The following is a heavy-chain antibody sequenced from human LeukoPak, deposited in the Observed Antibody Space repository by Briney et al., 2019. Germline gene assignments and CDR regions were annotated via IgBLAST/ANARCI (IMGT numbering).Heavy chain of an antibody. CDR2: IYTSGST. Sequence: PSETLSLTCTVSGGSISSGSYYWSWIRQPAGKGLEWIGRIYTSGSTNYNPSLKSRVTISVDTSKNQFSLKLSSMTAADTAVYYCARECHYYGSSACGDTFDYWGQGTLVTVSS. D-gene: IGHD3-22*01. V-gene: IGHV4-61*02. CDR1: GGSISSGSYY. CDR3: ARECHYYGSSACGDTFDY. J-gene: IGHJ4*02.